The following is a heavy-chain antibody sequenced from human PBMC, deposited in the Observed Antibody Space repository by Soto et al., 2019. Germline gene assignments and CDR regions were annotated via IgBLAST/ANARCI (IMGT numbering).Heavy chain of an antibody. CDR2: ISAYNGNT. Sequence: ASVKGYCKAFGYSFTGYGISWVRKAPGQGLEWMGWISAYNGNTNYAQKLQGRVTMTTDTSTSTAYMELRSLRSDDTAVYYCARAFEYSYGFDYWGQGTLVTVSS. D-gene: IGHD5-18*01. J-gene: IGHJ4*02. V-gene: IGHV1-18*01. CDR3: ARAFEYSYGFDY. CDR1: GYSFTGYG.